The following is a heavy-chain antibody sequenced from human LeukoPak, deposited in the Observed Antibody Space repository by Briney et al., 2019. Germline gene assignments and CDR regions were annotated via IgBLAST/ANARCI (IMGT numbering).Heavy chain of an antibody. V-gene: IGHV1-18*01. D-gene: IGHD5-24*01. J-gene: IGHJ4*02. CDR3: ARVVRDGYNRDY. Sequence: ASVTVSFKASGYTFTSYGISWVRQAPGQGLEWMGWISAYNGNTNYAQKLQGRVTMTTDTSTSTAYMELRSLRSDDTAVYYCARVVRDGYNRDYWGQGTLVTVSS. CDR2: ISAYNGNT. CDR1: GYTFTSYG.